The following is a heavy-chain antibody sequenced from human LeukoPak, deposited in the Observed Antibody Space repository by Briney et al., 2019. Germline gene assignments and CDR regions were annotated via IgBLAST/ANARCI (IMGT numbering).Heavy chain of an antibody. D-gene: IGHD4-23*01. CDR2: INPNSGGT. V-gene: IGHV1-2*02. CDR1: GYSFTGYY. J-gene: IGHJ6*02. CDR3: ARERTTVVTLDYYYGMDV. Sequence: ASVKVSCKASGYSFTGYYIHWVRQAPGQGLEWMGWINPNSGGTKYAQKFQGRLTMTRDTSVSTANMELSRLRSDDTAVYYCARERTTVVTLDYYYGMDVWGQGTTVTVSS.